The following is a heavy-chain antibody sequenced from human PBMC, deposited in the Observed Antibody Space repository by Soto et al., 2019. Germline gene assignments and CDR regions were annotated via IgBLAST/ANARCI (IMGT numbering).Heavy chain of an antibody. Sequence: GGSLRVSCAASGFTLSSYNMNWVRQAPGKGLEWVSYFSSSSSIIYYADSVNGRFTISRDNARNSVYLQMNSLRDEDTAGYFCARDVQLRGYNYGSFDYWGQGTRVTVSS. CDR3: ARDVQLRGYNYGSFDY. CDR2: FSSSSSII. CDR1: GFTLSSYN. D-gene: IGHD5-12*01. J-gene: IGHJ4*02. V-gene: IGHV3-48*02.